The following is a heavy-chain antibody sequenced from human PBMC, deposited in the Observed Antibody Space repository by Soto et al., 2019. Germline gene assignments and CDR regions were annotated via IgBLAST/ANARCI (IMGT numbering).Heavy chain of an antibody. CDR1: GGSISSYY. D-gene: IGHD6-19*01. V-gene: IGHV4-59*01. Sequence: SETLSLTCTVSGGSISSYYWSWIRQPPGKGLEWIGYIYYSGSTNYNPSLKSRVTISVDTSKNQFSLKLSSVTAADTAVYYCARDKGEQWLVPYAFDIWGQGTMVTVSS. CDR3: ARDKGEQWLVPYAFDI. CDR2: IYYSGST. J-gene: IGHJ3*02.